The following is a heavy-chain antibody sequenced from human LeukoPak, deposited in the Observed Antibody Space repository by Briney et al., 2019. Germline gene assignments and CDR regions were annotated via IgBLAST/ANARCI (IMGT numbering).Heavy chain of an antibody. CDR2: IGTAGDT. J-gene: IGHJ3*02. Sequence: GGSLRLSCAASGFTFSSYDMHWVRQATGKGLEWVSAIGTAGDTYYPGSVKGRFTISRENAKNSLYLQMNSLRAGDTAVYYCARALKVPDSYGDYDGDAFDIWGQGTMVTVSS. CDR1: GFTFSSYD. CDR3: ARALKVPDSYGDYDGDAFDI. D-gene: IGHD4-17*01. V-gene: IGHV3-13*01.